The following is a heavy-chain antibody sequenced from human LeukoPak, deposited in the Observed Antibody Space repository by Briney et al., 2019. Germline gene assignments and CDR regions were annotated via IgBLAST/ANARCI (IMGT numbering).Heavy chain of an antibody. CDR3: ARGFWHYYRKSVPFDY. CDR1: GGSFSGYY. D-gene: IGHD1-7*01. CDR2: INHSGST. J-gene: IGHJ4*02. Sequence: SETLSLTCAVYGGSFSGYYWSWIRQPPGKGLEWIGEINHSGSTNYNPSLKSRVTISVDTSKNQFSLKLSSVTAADTAVYYCARGFWHYYRKSVPFDYWGQGTLVTVSS. V-gene: IGHV4-34*01.